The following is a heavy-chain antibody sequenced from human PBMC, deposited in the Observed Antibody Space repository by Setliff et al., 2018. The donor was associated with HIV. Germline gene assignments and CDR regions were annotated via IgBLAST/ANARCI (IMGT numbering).Heavy chain of an antibody. CDR1: GFNFNYYA. CDR3: ARDSGSTWYASSRSDY. V-gene: IGHV3-9*01. CDR2: ITWKSGVL. J-gene: IGHJ4*02. D-gene: IGHD6-13*01. Sequence: PGGSLRLSCEGSGFNFNYYAMHWVRQAPGRGLEWVSGITWKSGVLGYADSVKGRFTISRDNVGNSLYLQMNSLRAEDTAVYYCARDSGSTWYASSRSDYWGQGTLVTVSS.